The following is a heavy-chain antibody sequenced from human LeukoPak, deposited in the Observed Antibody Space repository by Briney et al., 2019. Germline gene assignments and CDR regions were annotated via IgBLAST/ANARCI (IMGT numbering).Heavy chain of an antibody. J-gene: IGHJ4*02. CDR1: GGSISSSNYY. CDR2: IHYSETT. D-gene: IGHD2-2*01. V-gene: IGHV4-39*02. CDR3: ARGPTYQSIDF. Sequence: NPSETLSLTCTVSGGSISSSNYYWGWIRQPPGKGLEWIASIHYSETTYYNPSLKSRVTISVDTSKNHFSLKLSSVTAADTAVYYCARGPTYQSIDFWGQGTLVTVSS.